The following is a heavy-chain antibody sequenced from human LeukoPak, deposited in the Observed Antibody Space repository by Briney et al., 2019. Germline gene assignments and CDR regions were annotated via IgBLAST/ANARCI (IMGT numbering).Heavy chain of an antibody. Sequence: GGSLRLSCAPSEFTFSSYPMSWVRQPPGKGLDWVSAISGSGGSTYYADSVKGRFTISRDNSKNTLYLQMNSLRAEDTAVYYCAKAARDSSGYYPYWGQGTLVTVSS. J-gene: IGHJ4*02. V-gene: IGHV3-23*01. CDR2: ISGSGGST. CDR1: EFTFSSYP. D-gene: IGHD3-22*01. CDR3: AKAARDSSGYYPY.